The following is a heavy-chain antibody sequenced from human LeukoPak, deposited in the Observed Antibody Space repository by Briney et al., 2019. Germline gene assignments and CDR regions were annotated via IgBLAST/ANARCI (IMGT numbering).Heavy chain of an antibody. Sequence: SETLSLTCAVYGGSFSGYCWSWIRQPPGKGLEWIGEINHSGSTNYNPSLKSRVTISVDTSKNQFSLKLSSVTAADTAVYYCARVEYSSRDFDYWGQGTLVTVSS. CDR1: GGSFSGYC. CDR3: ARVEYSSRDFDY. CDR2: INHSGST. D-gene: IGHD6-13*01. V-gene: IGHV4-34*01. J-gene: IGHJ4*02.